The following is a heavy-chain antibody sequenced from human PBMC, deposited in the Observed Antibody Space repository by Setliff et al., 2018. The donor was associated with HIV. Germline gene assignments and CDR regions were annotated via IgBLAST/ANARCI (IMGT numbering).Heavy chain of an antibody. CDR1: GFTFSSFG. J-gene: IGHJ4*02. V-gene: IGHV3-30*02. D-gene: IGHD6-13*01. CDR3: AKDSSSWYGGDY. CDR2: IRYDGNYQ. Sequence: PGGSLRLSCAASGFTFSSFGMHWVRQAPGKGLEWVAFIRYDGNYQSYADSVKGRFTISRDNSKNILHLQMSSLRTEDTAVYYCAKDSSSWYGGDYWGQGTLVTVSS.